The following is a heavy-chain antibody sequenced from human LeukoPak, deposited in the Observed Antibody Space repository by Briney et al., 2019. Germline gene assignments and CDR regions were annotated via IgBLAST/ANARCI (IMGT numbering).Heavy chain of an antibody. CDR1: GYSISSGYY. Sequence: SETLSLTCTVSGYSISSGYYWGWIRQPPGKGLEWIGSIYHSGSTYYNPSLKSRVTISVDTSKNQFSLKLSSVTAADTAVYYCARDPMVRGVIDYYMDVWGKGTTVTISS. D-gene: IGHD3-10*01. CDR2: IYHSGST. CDR3: ARDPMVRGVIDYYMDV. V-gene: IGHV4-38-2*02. J-gene: IGHJ6*03.